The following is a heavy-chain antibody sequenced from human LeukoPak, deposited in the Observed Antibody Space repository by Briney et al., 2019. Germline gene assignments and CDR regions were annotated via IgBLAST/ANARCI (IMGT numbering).Heavy chain of an antibody. V-gene: IGHV5-51*01. CDR3: ARSVDYFDY. J-gene: IGHJ4*02. CDR2: IYPGDSDT. Sequence: GESLQTSCKGSGSSFTSYWIGWGRQLPGKGLEWMGIIYPGDSDTRYSPSFQGQVTISADKSISTAYLQWSSLKASDTAMYYCARSVDYFDYWGQGTLVTVSS. CDR1: GSSFTSYW.